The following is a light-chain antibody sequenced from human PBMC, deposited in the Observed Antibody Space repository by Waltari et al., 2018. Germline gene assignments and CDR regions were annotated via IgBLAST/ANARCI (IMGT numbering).Light chain of an antibody. Sequence: HSALTQPRSVSGSPGQSVSISCTGTASDVGVFYFVSWYQQHPARAPRPIIYDVNKRPSGVPDRFSGSKSAEVATLTISGLQADDESTYYCCSYAGGYTWVFGGGTRLAVL. V-gene: IGLV2-11*01. CDR1: ASDVGVFYF. CDR3: CSYAGGYTWV. CDR2: DVN. J-gene: IGLJ3*02.